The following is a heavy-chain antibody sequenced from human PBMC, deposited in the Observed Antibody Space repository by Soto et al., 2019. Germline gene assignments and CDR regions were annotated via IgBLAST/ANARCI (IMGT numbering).Heavy chain of an antibody. Sequence: QVQLVESGGGVVQPGRSLRLSCAASGFTFNNYPMHWVRQAPGKGLEWVAVISSDGSNKYYADSVKGRFTFSRDNSKNTLYLQMDSLRAEDTAVYFCARGGVPAVTGGDFWGQGTLVTVSS. CDR3: ARGGVPAVTGGDF. J-gene: IGHJ4*02. CDR2: ISSDGSNK. V-gene: IGHV3-30-3*01. CDR1: GFTFNNYP. D-gene: IGHD2-2*01.